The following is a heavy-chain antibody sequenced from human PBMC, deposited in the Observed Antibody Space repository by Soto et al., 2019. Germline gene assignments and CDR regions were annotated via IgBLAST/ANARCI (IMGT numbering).Heavy chain of an antibody. Sequence: GGSLRLSCAASGFTFSSYTMDWVRQAPGKGLEWVSSITSSGDYTNYADSVKGRFTISRDNARNSLYLQISSLRAEDTAVYYCARARYNYGPFDYWGQGT. D-gene: IGHD5-18*01. CDR3: ARARYNYGPFDY. J-gene: IGHJ4*02. CDR2: ITSSGDYT. V-gene: IGHV3-21*01. CDR1: GFTFSSYT.